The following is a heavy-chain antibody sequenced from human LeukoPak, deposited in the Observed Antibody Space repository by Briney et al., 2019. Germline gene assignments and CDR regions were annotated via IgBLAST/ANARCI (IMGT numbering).Heavy chain of an antibody. CDR2: IYHSGST. Sequence: PSGTLSLTCAVSGGSISSSNWWSWVRQPPGKGLEWIGEIYHSGSTNYNPSLKSRVTISVDKSKNQFSLKLSSVTAADTAVYYCASVGYQLLFPFDYWGQGTLVTVSS. V-gene: IGHV4-4*02. J-gene: IGHJ4*02. CDR3: ASVGYQLLFPFDY. CDR1: GGSISSSNW. D-gene: IGHD2-2*01.